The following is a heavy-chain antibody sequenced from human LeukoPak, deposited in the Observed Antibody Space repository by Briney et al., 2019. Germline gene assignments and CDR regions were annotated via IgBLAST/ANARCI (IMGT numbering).Heavy chain of an antibody. V-gene: IGHV3-23*01. D-gene: IGHD3-16*01. CDR1: GFTFSSYA. CDR2: ISGSGGST. J-gene: IGHJ4*02. Sequence: GGSLRLSCAASGFTFSSYAMSWVRQAPGKGLEWVSAISGSGGSTYYADSVKGRLTISRDNSKNTLYLQMNSLRAEDTAVYYCAKAITFGATSKRYYFDYWGQGTLVTVSS. CDR3: AKAITFGATSKRYYFDY.